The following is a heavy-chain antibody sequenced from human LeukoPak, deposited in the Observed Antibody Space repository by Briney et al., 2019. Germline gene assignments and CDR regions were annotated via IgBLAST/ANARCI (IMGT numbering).Heavy chain of an antibody. J-gene: IGHJ2*01. Sequence: GGSLRLSCAASGFTFSSYAMSWVRQAPGKGLEWVSAISGSGDGTYYADSVKGRFTISRDNAKHSLWLQMNSLRAEDTAVYYCARAWYFDLWGRGTLVTVSS. CDR3: ARAWYFDL. CDR2: ISGSGDGT. CDR1: GFTFSSYA. V-gene: IGHV3-23*01.